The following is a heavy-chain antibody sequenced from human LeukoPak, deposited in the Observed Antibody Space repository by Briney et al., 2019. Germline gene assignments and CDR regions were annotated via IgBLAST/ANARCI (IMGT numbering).Heavy chain of an antibody. CDR3: ARARRRDYYDSSGYPDY. D-gene: IGHD3-22*01. V-gene: IGHV3-7*01. CDR2: INQGGSEK. CDR1: GFTFSSYW. J-gene: IGHJ4*02. Sequence: GGSLRLSCAASGFTFSSYWMSWVRQAPGKGLEWVANINQGGSEKYYVDSVKGRFTISRDNAKNSLYLQMNSLRAEDTAVYYCARARRRDYYDSSGYPDYWGQGTLATVSS.